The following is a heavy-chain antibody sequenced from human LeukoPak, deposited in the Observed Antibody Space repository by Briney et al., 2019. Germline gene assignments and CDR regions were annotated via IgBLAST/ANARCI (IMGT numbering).Heavy chain of an antibody. Sequence: ASVKVSCKASGYTFTDYYIYWVRQALGQGLEWMGWIIPNSGGTNYAQKFQGRVTMTRDTSIRTAYMDLTRLRSDDTAVYYCARFRNSFHSTDSGYSNWFDYWGQGTLVTVSS. CDR2: IIPNSGGT. CDR1: GYTFTDYY. J-gene: IGHJ4*02. CDR3: ARFRNSFHSTDSGYSNWFDY. D-gene: IGHD3-22*01. V-gene: IGHV1-2*02.